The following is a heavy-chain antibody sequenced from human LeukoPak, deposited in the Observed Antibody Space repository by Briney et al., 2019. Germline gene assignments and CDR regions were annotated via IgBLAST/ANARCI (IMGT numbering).Heavy chain of an antibody. J-gene: IGHJ5*01. CDR1: GGSISSGSYY. Sequence: SETLSLTCTVSGGSISSGSYYWSWIRQPAGKGLEWIGRIYTSGSTNYNPSLKSRVTISVDTSKNQFSLKLSSVTAADTAVYYCARVVSRGWYIGGNWFDPWGQGTLVTGSS. CDR2: IYTSGST. CDR3: ARVVSRGWYIGGNWFDP. V-gene: IGHV4-61*02. D-gene: IGHD6-19*01.